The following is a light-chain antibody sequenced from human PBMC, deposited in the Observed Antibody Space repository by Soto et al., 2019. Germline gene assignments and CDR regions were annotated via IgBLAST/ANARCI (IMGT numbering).Light chain of an antibody. CDR1: QSVSSY. V-gene: IGKV3-11*01. Sequence: EIVLTQSPATLSLSPGERATLSCRASQSVSSYLAWYQHKPGQAPRLLIHDASNRATGISARFSGGGSGTAFTLPISSLEPEDFAVYYCQQRRDWPLTFGGGTKLEIK. CDR3: QQRRDWPLT. J-gene: IGKJ4*01. CDR2: DAS.